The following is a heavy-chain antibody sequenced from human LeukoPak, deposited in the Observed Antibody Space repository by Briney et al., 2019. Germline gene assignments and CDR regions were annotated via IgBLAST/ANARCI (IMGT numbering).Heavy chain of an antibody. CDR1: GGSISSSDHY. CDR2: FYYSGST. CDR3: ARVGDGYNLGWFDP. J-gene: IGHJ5*02. V-gene: IGHV4-39*07. Sequence: TSETLSLTCTVSGGSISSSDHYWGWIRQPPGKGLEWIGSFYYSGSTYYNPSLKSRVTISVDMSKKQFSLKVSSVTAADTAVYYCARVGDGYNLGWFDPWGQGTLVTVSS. D-gene: IGHD5-24*01.